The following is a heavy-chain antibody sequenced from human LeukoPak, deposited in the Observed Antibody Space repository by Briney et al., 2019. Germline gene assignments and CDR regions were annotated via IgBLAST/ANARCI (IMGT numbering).Heavy chain of an antibody. CDR2: IYHSGST. CDR1: GYSISSGYY. CDR3: ARVSDSSGYHPGD. D-gene: IGHD3-22*01. V-gene: IGHV4-38-2*01. Sequence: SETLSLTCAVSGYSISSGYYWGWIRQPPGKGLEWIGSIYHSGSTYYNPSLKSRVTISVDTSKNQFSPKLSSVTAADTAVYYCARVSDSSGYHPGDWGQGTLVTVSS. J-gene: IGHJ4*02.